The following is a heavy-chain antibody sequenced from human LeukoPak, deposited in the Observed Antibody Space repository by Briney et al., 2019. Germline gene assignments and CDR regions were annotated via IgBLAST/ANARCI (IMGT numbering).Heavy chain of an antibody. Sequence: SVKVSCKASGGTFSSYAISWVRQAPGQGLEWMGGIIPIFGTANYAQKFQGRVAITADESTSTAYMELSSLRSEDTAVYYCARGYYYGSGREDGMDVWGKGTTVTVSS. CDR2: IIPIFGTA. CDR1: GGTFSSYA. J-gene: IGHJ6*04. CDR3: ARGYYYGSGREDGMDV. D-gene: IGHD3-10*01. V-gene: IGHV1-69*13.